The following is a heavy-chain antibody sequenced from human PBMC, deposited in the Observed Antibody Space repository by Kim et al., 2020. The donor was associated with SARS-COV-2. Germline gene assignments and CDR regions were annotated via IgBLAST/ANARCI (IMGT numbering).Heavy chain of an antibody. CDR3: ASDRGASGWLTADH. CDR1: GFTFSAYA. CDR2: TSYDGNSE. Sequence: GGSLRLSCAASGFTFSAYAMYWVRQAPGKGLEWVTFTSYDGNSESYGASVKGRFTVSRDNSKNTLYLQMDKPRAEDTAVYFCASDRGASGWLTADHWGRGTLVTVTS. V-gene: IGHV3-30-3*01. J-gene: IGHJ4*02. D-gene: IGHD6-19*01.